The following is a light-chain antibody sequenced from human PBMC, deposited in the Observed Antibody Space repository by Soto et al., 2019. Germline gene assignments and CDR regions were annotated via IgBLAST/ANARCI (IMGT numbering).Light chain of an antibody. CDR2: GAS. Sequence: EIVMTQSPATLSVSPGERATLSCRASQSVSSNLAWYQQKPGQSPRLLIYGASTRATGVPARFSGRGSGTEFTLTISSLQSEDFAVYYCQQYINLWTFGQGTKVEIK. V-gene: IGKV3-15*01. CDR3: QQYINLWT. J-gene: IGKJ1*01. CDR1: QSVSSN.